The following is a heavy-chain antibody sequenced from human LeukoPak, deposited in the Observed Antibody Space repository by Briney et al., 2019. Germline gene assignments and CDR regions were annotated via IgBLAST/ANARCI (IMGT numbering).Heavy chain of an antibody. J-gene: IGHJ4*02. CDR3: ARVGYYDSSGYYYYFDY. Sequence: PGGSLRLSCAASGFTFSNYAMTWVRQAPGKGREWVSSLSDSGGSTYYADSVKGRFTISRDNAKNSLYLQMNSLRAEDTAVYYCARVGYYDSSGYYYYFDYWGQGILVTVSS. D-gene: IGHD3-22*01. CDR1: GFTFSNYA. V-gene: IGHV3-23*01. CDR2: LSDSGGST.